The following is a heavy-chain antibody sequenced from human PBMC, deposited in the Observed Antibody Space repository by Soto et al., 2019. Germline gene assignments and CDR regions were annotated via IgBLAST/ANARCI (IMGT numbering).Heavy chain of an antibody. D-gene: IGHD4-17*01. Sequence: QVQLQESGPGLVKPSETLSLTCTVSSGSIINYYWSWIRQPPGKGQEWIGFIYYGGNTNYNSFLKSLVAISVDMSTAKFTIELNSVTAADTAVDYYARCLTLATTTGGDFDLRGQGTMVTVSS. CDR3: ARCLTLATTTGGDFDL. J-gene: IGHJ3*01. CDR2: IYYGGNT. CDR1: SGSIINYY. V-gene: IGHV4-59*01.